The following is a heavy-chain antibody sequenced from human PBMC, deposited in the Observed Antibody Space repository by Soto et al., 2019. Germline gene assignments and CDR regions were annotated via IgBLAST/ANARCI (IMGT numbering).Heavy chain of an antibody. CDR3: ASLTIRWYYFDT. CDR1: GGYISSGGYY. J-gene: IGHJ4*02. CDR2: IYYSGTA. V-gene: IGHV4-31*03. Sequence: PSETLSLTCTVSGGYISSGGYYWSWVRQQPGKGLEWIGYIYYSGTAEYNPSLESRVAISLDPSKRHFSLRLNSVTAADTAVYYCASLTIRWYYFDTCGQGTLVTVSS. D-gene: IGHD3-16*01.